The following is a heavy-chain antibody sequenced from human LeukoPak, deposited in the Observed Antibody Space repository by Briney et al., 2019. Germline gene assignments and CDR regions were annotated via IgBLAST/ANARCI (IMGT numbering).Heavy chain of an antibody. CDR1: GGSISSYY. V-gene: IGHV4-59*12. J-gene: IGHJ5*02. CDR3: ARIISSSWYLSGFRFDP. CDR2: IYYSGST. D-gene: IGHD6-13*01. Sequence: SETLSLTCTVSGGSISSYYWSWIRQPPGKGLEWIGYIYYSGSTNYNPSLKSRVTISVDTSKNQFSLKLSSVTAADTAVYYCARIISSSWYLSGFRFDPWGQGTLVTVSS.